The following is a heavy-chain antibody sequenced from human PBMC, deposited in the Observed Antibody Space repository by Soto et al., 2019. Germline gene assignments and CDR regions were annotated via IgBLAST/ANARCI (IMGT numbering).Heavy chain of an antibody. Sequence: PGGSLRLSCAASGFTFSSYAMHRFRQAPGKGLEYVSAISSNGGSTYYANSVKGRFTISRDNSKNTLYLQMGSLRAEDMAVYYCAIENDSGDYVSACDSWGQGKRVTVSS. CDR1: GFTFSSYA. CDR2: ISSNGGST. J-gene: IGHJ3*02. CDR3: AIENDSGDYVSACDS. D-gene: IGHD4-17*01. V-gene: IGHV3-64*01.